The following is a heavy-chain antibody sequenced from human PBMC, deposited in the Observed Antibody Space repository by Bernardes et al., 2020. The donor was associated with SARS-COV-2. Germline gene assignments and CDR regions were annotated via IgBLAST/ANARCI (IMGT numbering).Heavy chain of an antibody. V-gene: IGHV3-7*01. J-gene: IGHJ6*04. CDR3: ARDPLYYDYGDYYYYYGMDV. D-gene: IGHD4-17*01. Sequence: GGALTLSCAASGFTFSSYWMSWVRQAPGTGLEWVANIKQDGSEKYYVDSVKGRFTISRDNAKNSLYLQMNSLRAEDTAVYYCARDPLYYDYGDYYYYYGMDVWGKGTTVTVSS. CDR2: IKQDGSEK. CDR1: GFTFSSYW.